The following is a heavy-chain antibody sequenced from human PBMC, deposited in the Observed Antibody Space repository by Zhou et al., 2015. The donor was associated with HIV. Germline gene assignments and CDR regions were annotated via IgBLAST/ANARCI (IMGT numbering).Heavy chain of an antibody. CDR2: IIPIFGTA. CDR3: ARWGRFSDCTGGVCPDWFDP. V-gene: IGHV1-69*01. J-gene: IGHJ5*02. Sequence: QVQLVQSGAEVKKPGSSVKVSCKASGGTFSSYAISWVRQAPGQGLEWMGGIIPIFGTANYAQKFQGRVTITADESTSTAYMELSSLRSEDTAVYYCARWGRFSDCTGGVCPDWFDPSGPGNPGHRLL. D-gene: IGHD2-8*02. CDR1: GGTFSSYA.